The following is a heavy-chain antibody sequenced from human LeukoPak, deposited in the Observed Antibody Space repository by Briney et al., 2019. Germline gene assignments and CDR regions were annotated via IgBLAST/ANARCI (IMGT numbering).Heavy chain of an antibody. CDR2: ISYSGRT. Sequence: SETLSLTCTVSDGSISSNSYYWGWIRQPPGKGLEWIGSISYSGRTYYNPSLESRVTISVDASKNQFSLELNSVTAADTAVYYCARRRDDYNYNFDYWGQGTLVTVSS. CDR3: ARRRDDYNYNFDY. CDR1: DGSISSNSYY. V-gene: IGHV4-39*01. J-gene: IGHJ4*02. D-gene: IGHD5-24*01.